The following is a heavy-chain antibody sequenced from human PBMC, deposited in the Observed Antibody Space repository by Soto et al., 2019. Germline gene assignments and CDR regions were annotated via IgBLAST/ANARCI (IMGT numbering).Heavy chain of an antibody. D-gene: IGHD5-18*01. CDR3: ARGISRGYSYGYYYYGMDV. J-gene: IGHJ6*02. V-gene: IGHV4-59*12. Sequence: SETLSLTCTVSGGSISSYYWSWIRQPPGKGLEWIGYINHSGSTNYNPSLKSRVTISVDTSKNQFSLKLSSVTAADTAVYYCARGISRGYSYGYYYYGMDVWGQGTTVTVSS. CDR1: GGSISSYY. CDR2: INHSGST.